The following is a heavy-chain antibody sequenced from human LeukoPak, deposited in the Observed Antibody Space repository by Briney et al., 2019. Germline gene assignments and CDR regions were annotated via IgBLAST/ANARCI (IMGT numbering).Heavy chain of an antibody. CDR1: GGSFSSYY. Sequence: SETLSLTCVVYGGSFSSYYWSWIRQPPGKGLEWTGEINHSGSTNYSPSLKSRVTISIDTSKNQFTLKLSSVTATDTAVYYCATGTTPGVFWGQGTLVTVSS. CDR2: INHSGST. D-gene: IGHD1-1*01. CDR3: ATGTTPGVF. J-gene: IGHJ4*02. V-gene: IGHV4-34*01.